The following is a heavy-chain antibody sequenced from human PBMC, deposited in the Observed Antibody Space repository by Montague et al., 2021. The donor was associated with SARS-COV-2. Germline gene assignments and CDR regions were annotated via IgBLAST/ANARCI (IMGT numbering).Heavy chain of an antibody. CDR2: INHSGST. D-gene: IGHD3-10*01. CDR3: ARGARQGYGFRLGSFDS. Sequence: SETLFLTCAGYGGSFSGYYWNWIRQPPGKGLEWIGEINHSGSTNYSPSLKSRVTMSVDTSKNQFSLKLSSVTAADTAVYYCARGARQGYGFRLGSFDSWGQGTLVTVSS. CDR1: GGSFSGYY. J-gene: IGHJ4*02. V-gene: IGHV4-34*01.